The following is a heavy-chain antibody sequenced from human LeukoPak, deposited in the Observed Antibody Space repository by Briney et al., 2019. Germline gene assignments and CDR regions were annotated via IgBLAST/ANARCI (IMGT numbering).Heavy chain of an antibody. V-gene: IGHV3-21*01. J-gene: IGHJ4*02. D-gene: IGHD5-18*01. CDR2: ISSSSSYI. CDR3: AGERDAAMVPFDY. CDR1: GFTFSSYS. Sequence: GGSLRLSCAASGFTFSSYSMNWVRQAPGKGLEWVSSISSSSSYIYYADSVKGRFTISRDNAKNSLYLQMNSLRAEDTAVYYCAGERDAAMVPFDYWGQGTLVTVSS.